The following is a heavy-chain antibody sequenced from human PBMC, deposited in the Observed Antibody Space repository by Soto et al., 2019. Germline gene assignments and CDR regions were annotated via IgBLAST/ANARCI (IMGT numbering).Heavy chain of an antibody. J-gene: IGHJ4*02. Sequence: QVQLVQSGAEEKKPGASVKVSCKASGYTFTSYAMHWLRQAPGQSLEWMGWMNAGNGNTKYSQKFQGRVTITRDTSASTAYMELRSLRSEDTAVYYCARSIVVVTALDYWGQGTLVTISS. V-gene: IGHV1-3*05. CDR1: GYTFTSYA. CDR2: MNAGNGNT. CDR3: ARSIVVVTALDY. D-gene: IGHD2-21*02.